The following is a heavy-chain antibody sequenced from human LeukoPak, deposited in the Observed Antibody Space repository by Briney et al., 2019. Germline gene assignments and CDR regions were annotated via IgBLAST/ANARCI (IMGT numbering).Heavy chain of an antibody. D-gene: IGHD4-17*01. Sequence: GGSLRLSCAASGFTFSSYDMHWVRQATGKGLEWVSAIGTAGDTYYPGSVKGRFTISRENAKNSLYLQMNSPRAGDTAVYYCARRGYGDYVTGYGMDVWGQGTTVTVSS. CDR3: ARRGYGDYVTGYGMDV. V-gene: IGHV3-13*04. CDR2: IGTAGDT. J-gene: IGHJ6*02. CDR1: GFTFSSYD.